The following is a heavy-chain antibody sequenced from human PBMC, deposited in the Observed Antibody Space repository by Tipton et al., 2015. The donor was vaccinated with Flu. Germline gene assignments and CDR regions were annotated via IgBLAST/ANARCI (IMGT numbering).Heavy chain of an antibody. D-gene: IGHD4-11*01. CDR2: IYYSGRT. Sequence: LRLSCTVSGGSISSVSYYWGWVRQPPGKALEWIGSIYYSGRTYSNPSLKSRVTISADTSKDHFSLRLNSVTATDTAVYYCARHLRDTTAVDYWGQGTLVIVSS. J-gene: IGHJ4*02. CDR3: ARHLRDTTAVDY. CDR1: GGSISSVSYY. V-gene: IGHV4-39*01.